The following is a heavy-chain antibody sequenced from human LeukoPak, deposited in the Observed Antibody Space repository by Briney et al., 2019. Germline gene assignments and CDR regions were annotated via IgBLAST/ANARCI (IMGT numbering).Heavy chain of an antibody. J-gene: IGHJ6*03. CDR2: INPNSGDT. Sequence: ASVKVSCKASGYTFTGYYMHWVRQAPGQGLERMGWINPNSGDTHYAQKFQGRVTLTRDTSISTAYMELSRLRSDDTAVYYCARGGGDSYYYYMDVWGKGTTVTVSS. CDR1: GYTFTGYY. V-gene: IGHV1-2*02. CDR3: ARGGGDSYYYYMDV. D-gene: IGHD3-16*01.